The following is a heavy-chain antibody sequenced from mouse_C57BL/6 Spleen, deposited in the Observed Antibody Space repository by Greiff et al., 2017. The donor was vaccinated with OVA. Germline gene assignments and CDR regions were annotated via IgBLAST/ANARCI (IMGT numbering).Heavy chain of an antibody. Sequence: QVQLQQPGAELVKPGASVKVSCKASGYTFTTYWMHWVKQRPGQGLEWIGRIHPSDSDTNYNQKFKGKATLTVDKSSSTAYMQLSSLTSEDSAVYYCALIPITTVPLMDYWGQGTSVTVSS. CDR1: GYTFTTYW. CDR3: ALIPITTVPLMDY. CDR2: IHPSDSDT. D-gene: IGHD1-1*01. V-gene: IGHV1-74*01. J-gene: IGHJ4*01.